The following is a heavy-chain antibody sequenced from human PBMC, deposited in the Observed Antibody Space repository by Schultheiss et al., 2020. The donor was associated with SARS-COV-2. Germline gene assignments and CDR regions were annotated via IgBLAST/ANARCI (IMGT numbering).Heavy chain of an antibody. CDR1: GFSLSTSGMC. Sequence: QTLSLTCTFSGFSLSTSGMCVSWIRQPPGKALEWLALIDWDDDKYYSTSLKTRLTISKDTSKNQVVLTMTNMDPVDTATYYCARIRKHYDSSGYYYGWFDPWGQGTLVTVSS. J-gene: IGHJ5*02. D-gene: IGHD3-22*01. CDR2: IDWDDDK. CDR3: ARIRKHYDSSGYYYGWFDP. V-gene: IGHV2-70*01.